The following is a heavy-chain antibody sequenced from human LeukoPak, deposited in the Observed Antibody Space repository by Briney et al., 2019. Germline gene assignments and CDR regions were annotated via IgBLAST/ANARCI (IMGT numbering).Heavy chain of an antibody. J-gene: IGHJ4*02. CDR1: GGSVSDIAYY. CDR2: IYYSGST. CDR3: ARVTLGSTMAR. Sequence: SETLSLTCNVSGGSVSDIAYYWGWIRQPPGKGLEWIGSIYYSGSTYYSPSLKSRVTISVDTPKNQVSLRFSSVTAADTAVYYCARVTLGSTMARWGQGTLVSVSS. D-gene: IGHD3-10*01. V-gene: IGHV4-39*07.